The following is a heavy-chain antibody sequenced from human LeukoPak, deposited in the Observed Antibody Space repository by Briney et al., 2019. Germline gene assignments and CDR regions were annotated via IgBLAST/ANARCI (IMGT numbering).Heavy chain of an antibody. CDR2: IYYSGST. D-gene: IGHD2-21*02. CDR3: ASQPGGVTNYFDY. J-gene: IGHJ4*02. V-gene: IGHV4-39*01. CDR1: GGSISSSSYY. Sequence: SETLSLTCTVSGGSISSSSYYWGWIRQPPGKGLEWIGSIYYSGSTYYNPSLKSRVTISVDTSKNQFSLELSSVTAADTAVYYCASQPGGVTNYFDYWGQGTLVTVSS.